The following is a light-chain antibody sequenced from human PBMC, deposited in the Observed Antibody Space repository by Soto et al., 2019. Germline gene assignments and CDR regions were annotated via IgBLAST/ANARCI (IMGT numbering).Light chain of an antibody. CDR2: EVD. J-gene: IGLJ1*01. CDR3: WAYAGSDSYV. Sequence: QSALTQPASLSGSPGQSITISCTGTSSDIGSYNLVSWHQQHPGKVPKVMIYEVDKRPSGVSNRFSGSKSGNTASLTISGLQAEDEADYYCWAYAGSDSYVFGTGTKVTVL. V-gene: IGLV2-23*02. CDR1: SSDIGSYNL.